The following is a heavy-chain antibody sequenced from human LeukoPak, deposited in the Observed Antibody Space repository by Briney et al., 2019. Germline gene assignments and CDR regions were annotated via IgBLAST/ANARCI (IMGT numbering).Heavy chain of an antibody. Sequence: PGRSLRLSCAASGFTFDDYAMHWVRQAPGKGLEWVSGISWNSGSIGYADSVKGRFTISRDNAKNSLYLQMNSLRAENMALYYCAKDMNGVRTGFFDYWGQGTLVTVSS. CDR3: AKDMNGVRTGFFDY. V-gene: IGHV3-9*03. J-gene: IGHJ4*02. CDR1: GFTFDDYA. D-gene: IGHD2-8*01. CDR2: ISWNSGSI.